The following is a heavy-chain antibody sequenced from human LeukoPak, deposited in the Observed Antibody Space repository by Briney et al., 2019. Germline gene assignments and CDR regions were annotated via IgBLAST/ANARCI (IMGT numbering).Heavy chain of an antibody. CDR1: GGSISSGGYY. CDR3: ARDWYDILTGYYRGFDY. D-gene: IGHD3-9*01. CDR2: IYYSGST. J-gene: IGHJ4*02. Sequence: SETLSLTCTVSGGSISSGGYYWSWIRQHPGKGLEWIGYIYYSGSTYYNPPLKSRVTISVDTSKNQFSLKLSSVTAADTAVYYCARDWYDILTGYYRGFDYWGQGTLVTVSS. V-gene: IGHV4-31*03.